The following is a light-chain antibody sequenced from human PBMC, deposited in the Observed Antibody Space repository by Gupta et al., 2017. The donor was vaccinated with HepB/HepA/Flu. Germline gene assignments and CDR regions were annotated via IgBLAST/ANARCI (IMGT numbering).Light chain of an antibody. J-gene: IGKJ2*02. CDR2: TSA. CDR1: QSVATY. V-gene: IGKV1-39*01. CDR3: QQNSSACT. Sequence: DIQMTQSPSSLPASVGDSVTITSRASQSVATYLNWYQQKPGQAPKLLIHTSATWQSGVPCRFSCNGYKTEFTRTINSLHPEDSATYYCQQNSSACTFGQGTKLEIK.